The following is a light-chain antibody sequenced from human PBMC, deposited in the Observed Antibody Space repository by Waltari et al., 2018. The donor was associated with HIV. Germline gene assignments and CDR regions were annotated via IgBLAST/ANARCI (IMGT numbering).Light chain of an antibody. CDR1: ELPDHY. Sequence: YELTQPPSVSVSPGQTAKIICSGDELPDHYAHWYQQRPGQAPVLVIYKDKERPSGIPERFSGSSSATTATLTISGVLEEDEADYYCQSADSSETLGVFGGGTKLTVL. V-gene: IGLV3-25*03. J-gene: IGLJ3*02. CDR3: QSADSSETLGV. CDR2: KDK.